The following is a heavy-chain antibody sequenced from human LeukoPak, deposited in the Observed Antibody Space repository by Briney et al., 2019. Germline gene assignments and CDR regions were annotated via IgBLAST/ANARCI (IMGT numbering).Heavy chain of an antibody. CDR3: ARVGVVVPAAWFDP. V-gene: IGHV1-18*01. J-gene: IGHJ5*02. D-gene: IGHD2-2*01. CDR2: ISANNGNT. Sequence: ASVKVSCKASGYSFGIFGISWVRQAPGQGLEWMGWISANNGNTNYAQNLQGRVTMTTDTSTSTAYMEPRSLRSDDTAVYYCARVGVVVPAAWFDPWGQGTLVTVSS. CDR1: GYSFGIFG.